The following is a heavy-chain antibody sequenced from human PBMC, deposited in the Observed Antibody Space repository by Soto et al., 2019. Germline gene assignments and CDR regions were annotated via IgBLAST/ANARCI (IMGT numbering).Heavy chain of an antibody. D-gene: IGHD6-13*01. CDR1: GGSFSGYY. CDR3: ARGPYSSSWVDS. CDR2: NNHSGST. Sequence: SETLSLTCAVYGGSFSGYYWNWIRQPPGKGLEWIGENNHSGSTNYNPSLKSRVTISVDTSKNQFSLKLSSVTAADTAVYYCARGPYSSSWVDSWGQGTLVTVSS. J-gene: IGHJ4*02. V-gene: IGHV4-34*01.